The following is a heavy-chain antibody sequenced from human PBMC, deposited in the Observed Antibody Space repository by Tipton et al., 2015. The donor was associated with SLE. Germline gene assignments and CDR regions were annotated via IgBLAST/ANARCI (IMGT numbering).Heavy chain of an antibody. J-gene: IGHJ2*01. CDR2: IYPDDSDI. Sequence: QLVQSGAEVKKPGESLKISCKGSGYRFTSYWIAWVRQMPGKGLEWMGIIYPDDSDIRYGPSFQGKVTNSADKSINTAYLQWSSLKASDPAMYYCARQRSYCTSTSCHYWYFDLWGRGTLVTVSS. CDR1: GYRFTSYW. V-gene: IGHV5-51*01. D-gene: IGHD2-2*01. CDR3: ARQRSYCTSTSCHYWYFDL.